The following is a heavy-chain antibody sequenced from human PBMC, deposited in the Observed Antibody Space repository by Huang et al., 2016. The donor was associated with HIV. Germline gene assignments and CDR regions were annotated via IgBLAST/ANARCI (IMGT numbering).Heavy chain of an antibody. CDR3: AKGRRAFDV. Sequence: EVQLVQSGAEVKKPGESLKISCTGSGYSFSIYWIAWVRQMPGKGLEWMGSIYPFGSKSTYSPSFEGHVSISVDKSINTVYLHWSSLKASDTAIYYCAKGRRAFDVWGQGTWVTVSS. CDR2: IYPFGSKS. J-gene: IGHJ3*01. CDR1: GYSFSIYW. V-gene: IGHV5-51*03.